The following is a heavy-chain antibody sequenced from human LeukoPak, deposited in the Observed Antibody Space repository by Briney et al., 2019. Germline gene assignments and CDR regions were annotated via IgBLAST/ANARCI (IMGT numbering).Heavy chain of an antibody. CDR1: GYTFTDYY. J-gene: IGHJ4*02. V-gene: IGHV1-2*02. CDR2: INPNSGGT. Sequence: ASVKVSCTPSGYTFTDYYMHWVPQAPGQGLEWMGWINPNSGGTNYAQKFQGRVTMTRDTSISTAYMELSRLRSDDPAVYYCARASYYYDSSGYPGYYFDYWGQGTLVTVSS. D-gene: IGHD3-22*01. CDR3: ARASYYYDSSGYPGYYFDY.